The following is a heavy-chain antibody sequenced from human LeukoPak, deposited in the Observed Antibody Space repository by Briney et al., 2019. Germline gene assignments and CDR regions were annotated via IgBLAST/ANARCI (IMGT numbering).Heavy chain of an antibody. V-gene: IGHV1-2*02. CDR2: INPNSGGT. Sequence: GASVKVSCKASGYTFTGYYMHWVRQAPGQGLDWMGWINPNSGGTNYAQKFQGRVTMTRATSISTAYMELSRLRSDDTAVYYCARDIVVVPAAIRRQYYFDYWGQGTLVTVSS. CDR1: GYTFTGYY. J-gene: IGHJ4*02. CDR3: ARDIVVVPAAIRRQYYFDY. D-gene: IGHD2-2*01.